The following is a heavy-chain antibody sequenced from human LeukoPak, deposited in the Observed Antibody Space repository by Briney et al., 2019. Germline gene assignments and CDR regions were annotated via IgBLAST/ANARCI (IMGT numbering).Heavy chain of an antibody. CDR1: GFTFSNAW. D-gene: IGHD3-22*01. CDR3: TRDRHYDSSGYYYRFRH. Sequence: PGGSLRLSCAASGFTFSNAWMSWVRQAPGKGLEWVGRIKSKTDGGTTDYAAPVKGRFTISRDDSKNTLYLQMNSLKTEDTAVYYCTRDRHYDSSGYYYRFRHWGQGTLVTVSS. J-gene: IGHJ1*01. CDR2: IKSKTDGGTT. V-gene: IGHV3-15*01.